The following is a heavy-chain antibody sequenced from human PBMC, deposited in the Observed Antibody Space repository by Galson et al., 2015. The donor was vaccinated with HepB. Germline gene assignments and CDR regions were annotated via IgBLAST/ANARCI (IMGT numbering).Heavy chain of an antibody. Sequence: SVKVSCKASGYSFSTYSMNWVRQAPGQGLEWMAWISAYNGNTNYAQKVQGRVTLTTDTSTSTAYMELRSLTSDDTAVYYYARGGSTRPDYWGQGTLVTVSS. CDR3: ARGGSTRPDY. V-gene: IGHV1-18*04. CDR2: ISAYNGNT. J-gene: IGHJ4*02. D-gene: IGHD1-26*01. CDR1: GYSFSTYS.